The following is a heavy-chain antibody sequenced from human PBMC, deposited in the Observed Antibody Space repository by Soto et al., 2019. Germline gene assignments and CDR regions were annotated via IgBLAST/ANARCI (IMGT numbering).Heavy chain of an antibody. Sequence: QVQLVQSGAEVKKPGSSVKVSCKTSGGLFSVFSFNWVRQAPGQGLEWMGGVLPSTGSTDYSQKLQGRLTIAADRSTSTIYMELSRLTSDDTANYYCGTISVRGRPLRLEDGGQGAVISVSS. CDR2: VLPSTGST. D-gene: IGHD5-12*01. J-gene: IGHJ4*01. CDR1: GGLFSVFS. CDR3: GTISVRGRPLRLED. V-gene: IGHV1-69*06.